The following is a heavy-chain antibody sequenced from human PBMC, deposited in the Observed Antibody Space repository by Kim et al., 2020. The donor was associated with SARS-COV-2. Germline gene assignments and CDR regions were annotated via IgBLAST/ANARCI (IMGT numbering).Heavy chain of an antibody. Sequence: QKFQGRGTITADESTSTAYMGLSSLRSEDTAVYYCARGPFGSGSYYNFDYWGQGTLVTVSS. CDR3: ARGPFGSGSYYNFDY. D-gene: IGHD3-10*01. V-gene: IGHV1-69*01. J-gene: IGHJ4*02.